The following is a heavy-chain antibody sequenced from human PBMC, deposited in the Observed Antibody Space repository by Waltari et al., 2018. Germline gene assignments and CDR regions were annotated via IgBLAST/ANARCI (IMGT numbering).Heavy chain of an antibody. CDR3: AGQYYDSSGYYYYYYGMDV. J-gene: IGHJ6*02. D-gene: IGHD3-22*01. CDR1: GGPFSSYA. CDR2: IIPIFGTA. V-gene: IGHV1-69*15. Sequence: QVQLVQSGAEVKKPGSSVKVSCKASGGPFSSYAISWVRQAPGHGLEWMGRIIPIFGTANYAQKFQGRVTITADESTSTAYMELSSLRSEDTAVYYCAGQYYDSSGYYYYYYGMDVWGQGTTVTVSS.